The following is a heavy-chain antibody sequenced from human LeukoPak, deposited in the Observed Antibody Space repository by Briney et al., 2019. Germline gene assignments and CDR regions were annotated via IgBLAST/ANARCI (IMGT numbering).Heavy chain of an antibody. CDR2: IYHSGST. V-gene: IGHV4-30-2*01. J-gene: IGHJ4*02. D-gene: IGHD1-26*01. Sequence: SQTLSLTCTDSGGSISSGGYYWSWIRQPPGKGLEWIGYIYHSGSTYYNPSLKSRVTISVDRSKNQFSLKLSSVTAADTAVYYCARDRVGAYKGVSDYWGQGTLVTVSS. CDR3: ARDRVGAYKGVSDY. CDR1: GGSISSGGYY.